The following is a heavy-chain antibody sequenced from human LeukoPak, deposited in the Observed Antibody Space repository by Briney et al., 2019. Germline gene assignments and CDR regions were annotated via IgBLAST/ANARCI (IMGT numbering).Heavy chain of an antibody. J-gene: IGHJ4*02. Sequence: ASVKVSCKASGYTFTNYDINWVRQAPGQGLEWMGWMNPNSANTGYAQKFQGRVTMTRDTSISTAYMDLSSLRSEDTAVYYCALSLNYYNSSGYYAFDYWGQGTLVTVSS. CDR1: GYTFTNYD. CDR2: MNPNSANT. V-gene: IGHV1-8*01. D-gene: IGHD3-22*01. CDR3: ALSLNYYNSSGYYAFDY.